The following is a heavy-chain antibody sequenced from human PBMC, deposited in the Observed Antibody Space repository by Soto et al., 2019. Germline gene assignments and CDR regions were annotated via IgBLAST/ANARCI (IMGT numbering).Heavy chain of an antibody. Sequence: GALRLCCAASGFTFSTYSMNWVRQAPGKGLEWVSSISSSSSYIYYADSVKGRFTISRDNAKNSLYLQMNSLRAEDTAVYYCARYDSSGYYWPYYYYGMDVWGQGTTVTVSS. D-gene: IGHD3-22*01. V-gene: IGHV3-21*01. J-gene: IGHJ6*02. CDR3: ARYDSSGYYWPYYYYGMDV. CDR1: GFTFSTYS. CDR2: ISSSSSYI.